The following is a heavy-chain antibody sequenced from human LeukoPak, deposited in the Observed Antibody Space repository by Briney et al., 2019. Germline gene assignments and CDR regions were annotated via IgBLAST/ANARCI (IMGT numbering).Heavy chain of an antibody. CDR3: ATSYYGSGSYFVGWFDP. D-gene: IGHD3-10*01. Sequence: ASVKVSCKVSGYTLTELSMHWVQQAPGKGLEWMGGFDPEDGETIYAQKFQGRVTMTEDTSTDTAYMELSSLRSEDTAVYYCATSYYGSGSYFVGWFDPWGQGTLVTVSS. CDR2: FDPEDGET. CDR1: GYTLTELS. V-gene: IGHV1-24*01. J-gene: IGHJ5*02.